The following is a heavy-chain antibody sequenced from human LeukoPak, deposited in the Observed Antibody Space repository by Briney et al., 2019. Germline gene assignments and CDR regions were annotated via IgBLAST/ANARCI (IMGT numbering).Heavy chain of an antibody. V-gene: IGHV5-10-1*01. D-gene: IGHD2-15*01. J-gene: IGHJ4*02. CDR1: GYSFTSYC. CDR2: IDPSDSYT. CDR3: ARHLGRCSGGSCYSLPTVDY. Sequence: GESLKISCTGSGYSFTSYCISWLRQMPGKGLEWMGRIDPSDSYTKYSPSFQGHVTISADKSISTAYLQWSSLKASDTAMYYCARHLGRCSGGSCYSLPTVDYWGQGTLVTVSS.